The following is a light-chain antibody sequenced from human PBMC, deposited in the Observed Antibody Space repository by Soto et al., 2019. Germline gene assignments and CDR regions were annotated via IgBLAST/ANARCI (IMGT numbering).Light chain of an antibody. CDR3: QQYDNAPII. V-gene: IGKV1-33*01. CDR2: DTS. Sequence: DIQMTQSPSSLSASVGDRVTITCQASQDIGIYLKWYQQKPGKSPKLLIFDTSILETRVPSRFSGSGSGTHFTLNISSQQLDYFATYYCQQYDNAPIIFGQGTRLEIK. CDR1: QDIGIY. J-gene: IGKJ5*01.